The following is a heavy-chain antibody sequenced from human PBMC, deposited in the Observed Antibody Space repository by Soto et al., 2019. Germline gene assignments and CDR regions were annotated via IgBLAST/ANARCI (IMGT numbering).Heavy chain of an antibody. CDR1: GGTFSNYV. CDR2: ISPIYDAA. V-gene: IGHV1-69*06. D-gene: IGHD2-15*01. Sequence: QVQLVQSGAEVKKPGSSVKVSCESSGGTFSNYVISWLRQAPGQGLEWMGGISPIYDAANYARKYQGRLTITADKSTNTAYMELISLRSEDTAIYYCARYWSAGALYGAFDIWGQWTKVIVSP. J-gene: IGHJ3*02. CDR3: ARYWSAGALYGAFDI.